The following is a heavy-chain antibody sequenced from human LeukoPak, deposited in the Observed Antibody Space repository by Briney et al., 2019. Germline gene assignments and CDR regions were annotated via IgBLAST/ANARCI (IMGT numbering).Heavy chain of an antibody. Sequence: PGGSLRLSCEGSGFSLSSYSMHWVRQAPGKGLEWVSSITASSTAIYSADSVKGRFTISRDSAKNFLYLQMNSLRAEDTAVYYCARTYYDILTGYNPYFDYWGQGILVTVSS. CDR3: ARTYYDILTGYNPYFDY. CDR1: GFSLSSYS. V-gene: IGHV3-21*01. CDR2: ITASSTAI. D-gene: IGHD3-9*01. J-gene: IGHJ4*02.